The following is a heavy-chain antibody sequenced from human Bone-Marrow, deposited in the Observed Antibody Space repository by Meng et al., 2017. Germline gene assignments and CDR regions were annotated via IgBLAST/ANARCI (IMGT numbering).Heavy chain of an antibody. CDR3: ARDPQAAAGFYLDY. CDR2: IWYDGSNK. Sequence: QVRLWESGGGVVQPGRSLRLSFAASGFTFSSYGMHWVRQAPGKGLEWVAVIWYDGSNKYYADSVKGRFTISRDNSKNTLYLQMNSLRAEDTAVYYCARDPQAAAGFYLDYWGQGTLVTVSS. V-gene: IGHV3-33*01. CDR1: GFTFSSYG. J-gene: IGHJ4*02. D-gene: IGHD6-13*01.